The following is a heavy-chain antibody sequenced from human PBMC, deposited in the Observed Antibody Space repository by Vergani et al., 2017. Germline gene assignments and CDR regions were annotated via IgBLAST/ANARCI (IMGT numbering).Heavy chain of an antibody. J-gene: IGHJ4*02. CDR2: ISGSGGST. CDR3: GRRSDNYN. D-gene: IGHD5-24*01. Sequence: EVQLLESGGDLVQPGGSLRLSCAASGFTFNHYAMNWVRQAPGKGLEWVSGISGSGGSTYYAGSVKGRFTISRDSSKNTLYLQMNSLIAGDTAVYYCGRRSDNYNWGQGTLVTVSS. CDR1: GFTFNHYA. V-gene: IGHV3-23*01.